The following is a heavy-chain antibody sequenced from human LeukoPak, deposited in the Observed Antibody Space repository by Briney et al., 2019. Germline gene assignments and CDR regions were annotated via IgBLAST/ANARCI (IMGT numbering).Heavy chain of an antibody. D-gene: IGHD3-10*01. CDR1: GYSFTNYY. CDR2: INPGGGST. V-gene: IGHV1-46*01. J-gene: IGHJ3*02. CDR3: ARGCFTTMVRGVIITLDAFDI. Sequence: ASVKVSCKASGYSFTNYYLHWVRQAPGQGFEWMGIINPGGGSTTYAQKFQGRVTMTRDTSTSTVYMELSSLRSEDTAVYYCARGCFTTMVRGVIITLDAFDIWGQGTMVTVSS.